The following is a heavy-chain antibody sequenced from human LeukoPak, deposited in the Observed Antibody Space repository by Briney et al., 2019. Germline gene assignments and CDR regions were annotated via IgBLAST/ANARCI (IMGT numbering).Heavy chain of an antibody. CDR3: ARVYVVIAQDYYMDV. D-gene: IGHD2-21*01. V-gene: IGHV1-69*13. CDR1: GYTFTNYG. J-gene: IGHJ6*03. CDR2: IIPIFGTA. Sequence: ASVKVSCKASGYTFTNYGISWVRQAPGQGLEWMGGIIPIFGTANYAQKFQGRVTITADESTSTAYMELSSLRSEDTAVYYCARVYVVIAQDYYMDVWGKGTTVTVSS.